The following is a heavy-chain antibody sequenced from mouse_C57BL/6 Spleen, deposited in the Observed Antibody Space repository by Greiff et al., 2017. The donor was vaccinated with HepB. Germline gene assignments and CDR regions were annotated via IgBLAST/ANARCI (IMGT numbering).Heavy chain of an antibody. Sequence: VQLQQSGAELVKPGASVKISCKASGYAFSSYWMNWVKQRPGKGLEGIGQIYPGEGDTNYNGKFKGKATLTADKSSSTAYMQLSSLTSEDSAVYFCARRETLGYAMDYWGQGTTVTVSS. CDR1: GYAFSSYW. V-gene: IGHV1-80*01. CDR2: IYPGEGDT. CDR3: ARRETLGYAMDY. J-gene: IGHJ4*01.